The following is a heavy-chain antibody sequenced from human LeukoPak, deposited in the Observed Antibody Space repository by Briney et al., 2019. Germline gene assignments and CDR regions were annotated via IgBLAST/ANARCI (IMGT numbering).Heavy chain of an antibody. CDR3: ATPRYTRPYYYYYMDV. CDR1: GGTFSSYA. D-gene: IGHD2-2*02. CDR2: IIPIFGTA. V-gene: IGHV1-69*01. J-gene: IGHJ6*03. Sequence: SVKVSCKASGGTFSSYAISWVRQAPGQGLEWMGGIIPIFGTANYAQKFQGRVTITADESTSTAYMELCSLRSEDTAVYYCATPRYTRPYYYYYMDVRGKGTTVNVSS.